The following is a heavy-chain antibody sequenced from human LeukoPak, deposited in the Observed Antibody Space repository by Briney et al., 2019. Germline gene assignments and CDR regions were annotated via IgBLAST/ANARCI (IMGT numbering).Heavy chain of an antibody. J-gene: IGHJ4*02. CDR3: ARAYYYDSSGYYSN. D-gene: IGHD3-22*01. Sequence: GGSLRLSCEASGFTFSSYIMTWVRQAPGKGLEWVSTIKGSAEATFYADSVKDRFTISRDNSKNTLYLQMNSLRADDTALYFCARAYYYDSSGYYSNWGQGTLVTVSS. V-gene: IGHV3-23*01. CDR2: IKGSAEAT. CDR1: GFTFSSYI.